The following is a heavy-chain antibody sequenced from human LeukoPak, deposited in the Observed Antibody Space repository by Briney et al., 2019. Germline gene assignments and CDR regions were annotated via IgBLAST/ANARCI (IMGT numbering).Heavy chain of an antibody. J-gene: IGHJ4*02. CDR2: ISAYNGNT. CDR1: GYTFTSYG. V-gene: IGHV1-18*01. CDR3: ARGPRYWYFDN. Sequence: ASVKVSCKASGYTFTSYGFSWVRQAPGQGLEWMGWISAYNGNTNYAQKVQGRATMTTDTSTTTAYMELRSLRSDDTAVYYCARGPRYWYFDNWGQGTLVTVSS. D-gene: IGHD1-14*01.